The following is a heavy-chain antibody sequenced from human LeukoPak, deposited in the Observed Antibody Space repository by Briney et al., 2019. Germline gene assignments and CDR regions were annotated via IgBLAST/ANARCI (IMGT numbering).Heavy chain of an antibody. V-gene: IGHV3-30*04. CDR2: VSFDASNT. J-gene: IGHJ3*02. CDR1: GFSFSSYA. D-gene: IGHD6-13*01. CDR3: VRGRSSSWYDPSDI. Sequence: GRSLRLSCAASGFSFSSYAMHWVRQAPGKGLDWVAVVSFDASNTYYADSVKGRFISSRDNSKNTLYLILNSLRPEDTALYYCVRGRSSSWYDPSDIWGQGTMVTVSS.